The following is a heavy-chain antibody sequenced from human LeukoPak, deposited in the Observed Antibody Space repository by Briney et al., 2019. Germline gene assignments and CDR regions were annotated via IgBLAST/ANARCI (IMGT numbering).Heavy chain of an antibody. Sequence: GGSLRLSCAVSGVTLSNYGMSWVRQAPGKGLEWVAGISDSGGSTNYADSVKGRFTISRDSPKNTLYLQMTSLRAEDTAVYFCAKRGVVIRVILVGFHKEAYYFDSWGQGALVTVSS. V-gene: IGHV3-23*01. CDR2: ISDSGGST. CDR3: AKRGVVIRVILVGFHKEAYYFDS. CDR1: GVTLSNYG. D-gene: IGHD3-22*01. J-gene: IGHJ4*02.